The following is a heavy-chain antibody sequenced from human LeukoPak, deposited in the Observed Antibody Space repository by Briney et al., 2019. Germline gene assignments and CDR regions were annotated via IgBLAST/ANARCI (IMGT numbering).Heavy chain of an antibody. CDR1: GGSISSSNSY. CDR2: VFYSGSP. V-gene: IGHV4-39*07. J-gene: IGHJ2*01. CDR3: ARGAFDL. Sequence: SETLSLTCTVSGGSISSSNSYWGWIRQPPGPGLEWIGTVFYSGSPYYNPSLNSRVTISMDTSKNQFSLNLTSVTAADTAVYYCARGAFDLWGRGTLVTVSS.